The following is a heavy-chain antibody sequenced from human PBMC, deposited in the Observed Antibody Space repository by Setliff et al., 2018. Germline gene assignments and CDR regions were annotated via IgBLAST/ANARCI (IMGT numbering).Heavy chain of an antibody. J-gene: IGHJ5*02. CDR2: INTNTGNP. Sequence: ASVKVSCKASGYTFRSYAMNWVRQAPGQGLEWMGWINTNTGNPTYAQGFTGRFVFSLDTSVSTAYLQISSLKAEDTAVYYCARDLGYCSRTSCHGDWFDPWGQGTLVTVSS. CDR1: GYTFRSYA. V-gene: IGHV7-4-1*02. CDR3: ARDLGYCSRTSCHGDWFDP. D-gene: IGHD2-2*01.